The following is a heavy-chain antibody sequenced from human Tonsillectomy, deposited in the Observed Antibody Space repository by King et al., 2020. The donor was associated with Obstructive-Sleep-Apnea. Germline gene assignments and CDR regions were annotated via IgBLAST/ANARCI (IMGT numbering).Heavy chain of an antibody. D-gene: IGHD4-23*01. CDR2: INHSGST. Sequence: VQLQQWGAGLLKPSETLSLTCAVYGGSFSGYYWSWIRQPPGKGREWIGEINHSGSTNYNPSLNSRVTISVDTSKNQFSLKLSSVTAADTAVYYCARGGYGGTGDFDYWGQGTLVTVSS. J-gene: IGHJ4*02. V-gene: IGHV4-34*01. CDR3: ARGGYGGTGDFDY. CDR1: GGSFSGYY.